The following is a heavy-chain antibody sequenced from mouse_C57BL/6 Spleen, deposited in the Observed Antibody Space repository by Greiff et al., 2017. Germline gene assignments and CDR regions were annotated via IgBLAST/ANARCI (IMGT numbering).Heavy chain of an antibody. D-gene: IGHD2-4*01. CDR2: INPSNSGT. CDR1: GFTFTSYW. V-gene: IGHV1-53*01. CDR3: ARDYDYDDPCAY. Sequence: VQLLQPGTGLVKPGASVKLSCKASGFTFTSYWMHWVRQRPGQGLEWVGNINPSNSGTNYNEKFKSKATLTVDKASSTAYMQLSSLTSEDSAVYYCARDYDYDDPCAYWGQGTLVTVSA. J-gene: IGHJ3*01.